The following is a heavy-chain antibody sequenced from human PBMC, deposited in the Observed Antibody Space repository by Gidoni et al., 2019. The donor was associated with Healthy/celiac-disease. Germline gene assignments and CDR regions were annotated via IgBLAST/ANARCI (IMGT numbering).Heavy chain of an antibody. CDR1: GGSISSYY. J-gene: IGHJ5*02. CDR2: IYYSGST. D-gene: IGHD1-26*01. Sequence: QVQLQESGPGLVKPSETLSLTCTVSGGSISSYYWSWIRQPPGKGLEWIGYIYYSGSTNYNPSLKSRVTISVDTSKNQFSLKLSSVTAADTAVYYCARELGTPAVGRFDPWGQGTLVTVSS. V-gene: IGHV4-59*01. CDR3: ARELGTPAVGRFDP.